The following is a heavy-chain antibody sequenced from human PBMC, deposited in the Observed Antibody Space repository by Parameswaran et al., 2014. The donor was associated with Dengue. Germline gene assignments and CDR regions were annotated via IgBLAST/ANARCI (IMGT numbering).Heavy chain of an antibody. CDR2: TYYRSKWFN. V-gene: IGHV6-1*01. CDR3: ARGRSAFDI. J-gene: IGHJ3*02. Sequence: WIRQSPSRGLEWLGRTYYRSKWFNDYTISVKSRVTINPDTSKNQFSLQLNSVTPEDTAVYYCARGRSAFDIWGQGTMVTVSS.